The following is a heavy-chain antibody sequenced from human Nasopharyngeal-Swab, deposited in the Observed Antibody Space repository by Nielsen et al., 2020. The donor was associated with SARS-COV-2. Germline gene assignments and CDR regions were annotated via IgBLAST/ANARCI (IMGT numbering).Heavy chain of an antibody. V-gene: IGHV3-48*01. CDR3: ARERGYSYGSGYGMDV. CDR2: ITSSSSTI. J-gene: IGHJ6*02. D-gene: IGHD5-18*01. CDR1: GFTFSSYS. Sequence: GESLKISCAASGFTFSSYSMNWVRQAPGKGLEWVSYITSSSSTIYYADSVKGRFTISRDNAKNSLYLQMNSLRAEDTAVYYCARERGYSYGSGYGMDVWGQGTTVTVSS.